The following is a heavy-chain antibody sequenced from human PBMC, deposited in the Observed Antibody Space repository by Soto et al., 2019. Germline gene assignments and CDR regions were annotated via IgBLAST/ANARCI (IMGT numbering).Heavy chain of an antibody. CDR3: ARHGSTVIPNWFDP. CDR2: IYYSGST. D-gene: IGHD4-17*01. Sequence: GSIYYSGSTYYNPSLRGRFTISVDTSKNQFSLKLSSVTAADTAVYYCARHGSTVIPNWFDPWGQGTLVTVSS. J-gene: IGHJ5*02. V-gene: IGHV4-39*01.